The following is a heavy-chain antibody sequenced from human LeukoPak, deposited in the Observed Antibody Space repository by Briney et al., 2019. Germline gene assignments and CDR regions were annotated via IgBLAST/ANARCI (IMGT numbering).Heavy chain of an antibody. Sequence: SETLSLTCTVSGYSISSGYYWGWIRQPPGKGLEWIGSIYHSGSTYYNPSLKSRVTISVDTSKNQFSLKLSSVTAADTAVYYCARGPYGSGSYYNVNFDYWGQGTLVTVSS. CDR2: IYHSGST. V-gene: IGHV4-38-2*02. D-gene: IGHD3-10*01. CDR3: ARGPYGSGSYYNVNFDY. J-gene: IGHJ4*02. CDR1: GYSISSGYY.